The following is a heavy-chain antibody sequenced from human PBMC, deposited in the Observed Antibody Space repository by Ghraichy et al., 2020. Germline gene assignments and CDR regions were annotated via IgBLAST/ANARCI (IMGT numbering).Heavy chain of an antibody. V-gene: IGHV3-30*02. CDR3: TVSASNFYFYY. D-gene: IGHD1-7*01. CDR1: GFTFRNYA. J-gene: IGHJ4*02. CDR2: IRNDGSNK. Sequence: GGSLRLSCAASGFTFRNYATHWVRQAPGKGLEWVAFIRNDGSNKNYADSVKGRFTISRDNSKNTLYLQMNSLRDEDTAVYYCTVSASNFYFYYWGQGALVTVSS.